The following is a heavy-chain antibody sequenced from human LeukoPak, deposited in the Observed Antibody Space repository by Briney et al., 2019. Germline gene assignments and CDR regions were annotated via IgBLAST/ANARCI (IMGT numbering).Heavy chain of an antibody. Sequence: GGSLRLSCAASGFTFSSYAMHWVRQAPGKGLEWVAVISYDGSNKYYADSVKGRFTISRDNSKNTLYLQMNSLRAEDTAVYYCVRNYGSGSYFTDYWGQGTLVTVSS. D-gene: IGHD3-10*01. CDR3: VRNYGSGSYFTDY. CDR1: GFTFSSYA. J-gene: IGHJ4*02. V-gene: IGHV3-30-3*01. CDR2: ISYDGSNK.